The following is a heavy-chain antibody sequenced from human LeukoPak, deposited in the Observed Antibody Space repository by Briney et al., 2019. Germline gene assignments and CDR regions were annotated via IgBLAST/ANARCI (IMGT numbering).Heavy chain of an antibody. V-gene: IGHV3-30*04. Sequence: SGGCLRLSCAASGFTFSSYAMHWVRQAPGKGLEWVAVISYDGSNKYYADSVKGRFTISRDNSKNTLYLQMNSLRAEDTAVYYCARDQVVYYYDSSGYYSYFDYWGQGTLVTVSS. D-gene: IGHD3-22*01. CDR2: ISYDGSNK. J-gene: IGHJ4*02. CDR1: GFTFSSYA. CDR3: ARDQVVYYYDSSGYYSYFDY.